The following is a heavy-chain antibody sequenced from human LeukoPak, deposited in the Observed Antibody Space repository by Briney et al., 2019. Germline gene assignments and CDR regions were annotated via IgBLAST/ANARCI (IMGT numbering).Heavy chain of an antibody. V-gene: IGHV3-23*01. CDR1: GFAFTDYA. J-gene: IGHJ3*02. CDR3: AKAYTRSWYAAFDI. D-gene: IGHD6-13*01. CDR2: ITDSGGAT. Sequence: GGSLRLSCAASGFAFTDYAISWVRQAPGKGVEWVSAITDSGGATYYADSVKGRFTISRDNSKNTLYLQMNSLRGDDTAIYYCAKAYTRSWYAAFDIWGQGTMVTISS.